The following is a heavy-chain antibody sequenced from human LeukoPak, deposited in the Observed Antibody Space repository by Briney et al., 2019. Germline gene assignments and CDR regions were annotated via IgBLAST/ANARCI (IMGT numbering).Heavy chain of an antibody. D-gene: IGHD3-22*01. CDR3: ARGEYYYDSSVHDY. Sequence: GGSLRLSCAASGFTFSSYEMNWVRQAPGKGLEWVSYISSSGSTIYYADSVKGRFTISRDNAKNSLYLQMNSLRAEDTAVYYCARGEYYYDSSVHDYWGQGTWSPSPQ. CDR1: GFTFSSYE. CDR2: ISSSGSTI. J-gene: IGHJ4*02. V-gene: IGHV3-48*03.